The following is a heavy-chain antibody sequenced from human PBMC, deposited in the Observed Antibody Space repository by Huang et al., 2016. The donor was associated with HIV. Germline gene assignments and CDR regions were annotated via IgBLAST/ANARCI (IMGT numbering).Heavy chain of an antibody. CDR2: IKPNTGTP. D-gene: IGHD3-10*01. J-gene: IGHJ4*02. CDR1: GYSFISYG. Sequence: QVQLVQSGSELKKPGASVKVSCKASGYSFISYGMNWVRQAPGHGLEWMVWIKPNTGTPTFAQGFTGRFVFSLDTSVTTAYLQISSLKAEDTAVYYCARSPLLMWFGELMIDYWGQGTLVTVSS. CDR3: ARSPLLMWFGELMIDY. V-gene: IGHV7-4-1*02.